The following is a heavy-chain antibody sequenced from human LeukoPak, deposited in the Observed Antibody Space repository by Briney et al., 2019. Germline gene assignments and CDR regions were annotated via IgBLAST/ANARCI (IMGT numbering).Heavy chain of an antibody. CDR1: GVSSSSSY. J-gene: IGHJ4*02. Sequence: SETLSLTCTVSGVSSSSSYWSWIRQPPGKGLEWIGYIFYTGDSNHNPSFKSRVSISLDTSKGQISLKLSSVTAADTAVYYCARHRFASPLDSWGQGTLVTVSS. CDR3: ARHRFASPLDS. CDR2: IFYTGDS. D-gene: IGHD2-21*01. V-gene: IGHV4-59*08.